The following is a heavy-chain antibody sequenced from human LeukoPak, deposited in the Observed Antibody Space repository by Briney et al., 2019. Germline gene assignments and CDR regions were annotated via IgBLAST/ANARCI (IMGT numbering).Heavy chain of an antibody. CDR1: GGSISSFS. CDR3: ASERQQLGLGC. Sequence: SETLSLTCTVSGGSISSFSWGWLRQPAGKGLEWIGRIYTSGTTNYNPSLKSRVAMSVDTSKNQFSLKLSSVTAADTAVYYCASERQQLGLGCWGQGTLVTVSS. V-gene: IGHV4-4*07. CDR2: IYTSGTT. J-gene: IGHJ4*02. D-gene: IGHD6-13*01.